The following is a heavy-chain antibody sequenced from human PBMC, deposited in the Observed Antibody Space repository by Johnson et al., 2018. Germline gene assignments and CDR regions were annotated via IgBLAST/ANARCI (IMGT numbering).Heavy chain of an antibody. Sequence: QVQLQQWGAGLLKPSETLSLTCAVYGGSFSGYYWSWIRQPPGKGLEWIGEINHSGSTNYNPSLKSRVTISVDTSKNQFSLKLSSVTAADTAVYYCARDPLTGYDSRAGAFDIWGQGTMVTVSS. D-gene: IGHD3-22*01. CDR3: ARDPLTGYDSRAGAFDI. CDR1: GGSFSGYY. V-gene: IGHV4-34*01. J-gene: IGHJ3*02. CDR2: INHSGST.